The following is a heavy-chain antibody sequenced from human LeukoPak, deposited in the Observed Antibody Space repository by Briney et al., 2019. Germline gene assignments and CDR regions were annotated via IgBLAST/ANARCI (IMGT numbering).Heavy chain of an antibody. D-gene: IGHD5-12*01. Sequence: GGSLRLSCAASGFTVSSNYMSWVRQAPGKGLEWVSVIYSGGSTYYADSVKGRFTISRHNSKNTLYLQMNSLRAEDTAVYYCARGGSFYYYYGMDVWGQGTTVIVSS. J-gene: IGHJ6*02. CDR2: IYSGGST. CDR3: ARGGSFYYYYGMDV. V-gene: IGHV3-53*04. CDR1: GFTVSSNY.